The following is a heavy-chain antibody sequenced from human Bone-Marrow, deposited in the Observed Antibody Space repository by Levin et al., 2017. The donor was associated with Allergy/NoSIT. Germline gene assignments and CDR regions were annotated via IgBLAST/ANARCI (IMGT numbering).Heavy chain of an antibody. J-gene: IGHJ3*02. CDR3: ARSLRGLWYYDFWSGPTSIRPAFDI. CDR2: IYPGDSDT. V-gene: IGHV5-51*01. CDR1: GYSFTSYW. Sequence: GESLKISCKGSGYSFTSYWIGWVRQMPGKGLEWMGIIYPGDSDTRYSPSFQGQVTISADKSISTAYLKWSSLKASDTAMYYCARSLRGLWYYDFWSGPTSIRPAFDIWGQGTMVTVSS. D-gene: IGHD3-3*01.